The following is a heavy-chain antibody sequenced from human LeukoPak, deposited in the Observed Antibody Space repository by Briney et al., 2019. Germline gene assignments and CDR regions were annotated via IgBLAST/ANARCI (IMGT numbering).Heavy chain of an antibody. V-gene: IGHV4-4*07. Sequence: SETLSLTCTVFGASITTHYWSWIRQPPGKGLEWIGRIYTSGSTNYNPSLKSRVTISVDKSKNQFSLKLSSVTAADTAVYYCARDANELRLGYNWFDPWGQGTLVTVSS. CDR1: GASITTHY. CDR3: ARDANELRLGYNWFDP. D-gene: IGHD2-15*01. CDR2: IYTSGST. J-gene: IGHJ5*02.